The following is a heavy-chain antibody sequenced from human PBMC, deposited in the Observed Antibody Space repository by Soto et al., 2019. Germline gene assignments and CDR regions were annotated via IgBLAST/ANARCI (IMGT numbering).Heavy chain of an antibody. J-gene: IGHJ4*02. CDR1: GGSISSGGYS. Sequence: PSETLSLTCAVSGGSISSGGYSCSWIRQPPGKGLEWIGYIYHSGSTYYNPSLKSRVTISVDRSKNQFSLKLSSVTAADTAVYYCARGIAVAGTIFDYWGQGTLVTVSS. V-gene: IGHV4-30-2*01. D-gene: IGHD6-19*01. CDR2: IYHSGST. CDR3: ARGIAVAGTIFDY.